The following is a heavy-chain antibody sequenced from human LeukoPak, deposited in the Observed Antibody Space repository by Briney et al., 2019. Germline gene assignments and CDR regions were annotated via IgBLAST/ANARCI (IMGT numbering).Heavy chain of an antibody. CDR2: IYYSGST. Sequence: PSETLSLTCAVYGGSFSGYYWSWIRQPPGKGLEWIGYIYYSGSTNYNPSLKSRVTISVDTSKNQFSLKLSSVTAADTAVYYCARSIVVVVAATKRVWFDPWGQGTLVTVSS. D-gene: IGHD2-15*01. V-gene: IGHV4-59*01. J-gene: IGHJ5*02. CDR3: ARSIVVVVAATKRVWFDP. CDR1: GGSFSGYY.